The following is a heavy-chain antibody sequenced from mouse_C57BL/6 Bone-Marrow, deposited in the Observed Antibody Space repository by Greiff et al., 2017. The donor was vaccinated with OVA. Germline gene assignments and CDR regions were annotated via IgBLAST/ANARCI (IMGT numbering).Heavy chain of an antibody. Sequence: EVQLVESGGGLVQPGGSLKLSCAASGFTFSSYAMSWVRQTPEKRLEWVATISDGGGYTYYPDNVKGRFTISRDNAKNNLYLQMSHLKSEDTAMYYCARDQYYGSREGGQGTLVTVSA. CDR3: ARDQYYGSRE. D-gene: IGHD1-1*01. CDR1: GFTFSSYA. V-gene: IGHV5-4*01. J-gene: IGHJ3*01. CDR2: ISDGGGYT.